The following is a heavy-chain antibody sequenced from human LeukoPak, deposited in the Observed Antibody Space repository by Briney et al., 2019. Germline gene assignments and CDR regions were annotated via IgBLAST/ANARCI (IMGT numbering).Heavy chain of an antibody. CDR2: INAGNGNT. CDR3: ASTKWELLRDRLLYFDY. Sequence: ASVKVSCKASGYTFTSYAMHWVRQAPGQRLEWMGWINAGNGNTEYSQKFQGRVTITRDTSASTAYMELSSLRSEDTAVYYCASTKWELLRDRLLYFDYWGQGTLVTVSS. CDR1: GYTFTSYA. J-gene: IGHJ4*02. V-gene: IGHV1-3*01. D-gene: IGHD1-26*01.